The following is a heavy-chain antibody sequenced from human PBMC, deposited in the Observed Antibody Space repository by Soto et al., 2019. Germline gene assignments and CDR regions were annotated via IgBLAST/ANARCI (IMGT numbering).Heavy chain of an antibody. Sequence: GGSLRLSCAASGFTFSSYWMSWVRQAPGKGLEWVANIKQDGSEKYYVDSVKGRFTISRDNAKNSLYLQMNSLRAEDTAVYYCARCTNKRCLDAFDIWGQGTMVTVSS. V-gene: IGHV3-7*01. CDR2: IKQDGSEK. J-gene: IGHJ3*02. D-gene: IGHD4-17*01. CDR1: GFTFSSYW. CDR3: ARCTNKRCLDAFDI.